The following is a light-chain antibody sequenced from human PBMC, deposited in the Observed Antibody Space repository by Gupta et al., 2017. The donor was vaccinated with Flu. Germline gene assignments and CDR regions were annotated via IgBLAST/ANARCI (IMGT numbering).Light chain of an antibody. J-gene: IGKJ5*01. Sequence: DIQMTQSPSSLSASVGDRVTITCRASQGIINNLAWFQQKPGQAPKSLIHDASSLQSGVPARFSGSGSRTDFTLTISSLQPEDVATYYCQQENSYPNTFGQGTRMDIK. V-gene: IGKV1-16*01. CDR3: QQENSYPNT. CDR2: DAS. CDR1: QGIINN.